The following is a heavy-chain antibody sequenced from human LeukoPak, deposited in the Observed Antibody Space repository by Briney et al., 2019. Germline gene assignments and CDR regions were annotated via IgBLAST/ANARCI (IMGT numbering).Heavy chain of an antibody. CDR1: GFTFSACS. Sequence: PGGSLRLSCAASGFTFSACSMNWVRQAPGKGLEWISVISSDSAYKYYADSVKGRFTVFRDNEKNSLSLHMSSLRAEDTGVYYCAREFYYDSSGYYPIDYWGQGTLVTVSS. V-gene: IGHV3-21*01. D-gene: IGHD3-22*01. CDR3: AREFYYDSSGYYPIDY. J-gene: IGHJ4*02. CDR2: ISSDSAYK.